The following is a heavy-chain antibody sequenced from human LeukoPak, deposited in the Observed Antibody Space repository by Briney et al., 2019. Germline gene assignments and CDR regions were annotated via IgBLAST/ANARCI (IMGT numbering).Heavy chain of an antibody. J-gene: IGHJ4*02. Sequence: ASVKVSCKSSGYTFTGYYMHWVRQAPGQGLEWMGWINPNSGGTNYAQKFQGRVTMTRDTSISTAYMELSRLRSDDTAVYYCAKDVSQNSRDGYNYVWGPGGFWGQGTLVTVSS. D-gene: IGHD5-24*01. CDR1: GYTFTGYY. CDR2: INPNSGGT. CDR3: AKDVSQNSRDGYNYVWGPGGF. V-gene: IGHV1-2*02.